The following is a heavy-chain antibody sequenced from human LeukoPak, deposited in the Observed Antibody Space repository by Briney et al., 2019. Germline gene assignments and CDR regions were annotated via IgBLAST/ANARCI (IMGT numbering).Heavy chain of an antibody. Sequence: GRPLRLSCAASGFTFSFYGMHWVSQAPGKGLEWVAVVWYDGSKKYYADSVKGRFTISRDNSKNTVYLQMNSLRVEETAVYYCAGEEDLRELRGGREFFQYWGQGTLVTVSS. CDR1: GFTFSFYG. CDR2: VWYDGSKK. V-gene: IGHV3-33*01. J-gene: IGHJ1*01. D-gene: IGHD3-10*01. CDR3: AGEEDLRELRGGREFFQY.